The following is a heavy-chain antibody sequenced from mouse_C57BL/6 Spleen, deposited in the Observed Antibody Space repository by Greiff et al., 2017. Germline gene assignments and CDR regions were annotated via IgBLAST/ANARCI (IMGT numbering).Heavy chain of an antibody. CDR3: ARGCLYYGSSERYFDV. CDR1: GYTFTSYW. CDR2: IDPSDSYT. Sequence: QVQLQQPGAELVRPGTSVKLSCKASGYTFTSYWMHWVKQRPGQGLEWIGVIDPSDSYTNYNQQFKGKATLTVDTSSSTAYMQISSLTSEDSAVYYCARGCLYYGSSERYFDVWGTGTTVTVSS. J-gene: IGHJ1*03. V-gene: IGHV1-59*01. D-gene: IGHD1-1*01.